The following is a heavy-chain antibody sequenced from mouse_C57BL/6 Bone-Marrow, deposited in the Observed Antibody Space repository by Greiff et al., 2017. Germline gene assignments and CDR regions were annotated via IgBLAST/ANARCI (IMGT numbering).Heavy chain of an antibody. Sequence: VQLQQSGAELARPGASVKLSCKASGYTFTSYGISWVKQRTGQGLEWIGEIYPRSGNTYYNEKFKGKATLTADKSSSTAYMEIRSLTSEDSAVYFCARHAITTVVDYWGQGTTLTVSS. CDR2: IYPRSGNT. D-gene: IGHD1-1*01. CDR3: ARHAITTVVDY. J-gene: IGHJ2*01. CDR1: GYTFTSYG. V-gene: IGHV1-81*01.